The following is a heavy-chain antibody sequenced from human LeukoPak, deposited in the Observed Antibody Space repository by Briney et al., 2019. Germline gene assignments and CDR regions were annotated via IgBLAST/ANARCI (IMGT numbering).Heavy chain of an antibody. Sequence: GGSLRLSCAASGFTFSSYAMSWVRQAPGKGLEWVSAISGSGGSTYYADSVKGRFTISRDNSKNTLYLQVNSLRAEDTAVYYCAKGGYCSSTSCYLYDAFDIWGQGTMVTVSS. CDR2: ISGSGGST. CDR3: AKGGYCSSTSCYLYDAFDI. J-gene: IGHJ3*02. D-gene: IGHD2-2*01. CDR1: GFTFSSYA. V-gene: IGHV3-23*01.